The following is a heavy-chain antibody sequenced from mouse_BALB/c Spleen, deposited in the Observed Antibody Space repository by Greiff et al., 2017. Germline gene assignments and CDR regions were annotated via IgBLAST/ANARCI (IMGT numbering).Heavy chain of an antibody. D-gene: IGHD2-14*01. J-gene: IGHJ3*01. CDR2: IWAGGST. CDR3: ARDRYDEAWFAY. Sequence: VQRVESGPGLVAPSQSLSITCTVSGFSLTSYGVHWVRQPPGKGLEWLGVIWAGGSTNYNSALMSRLSISKDNSKSQVFLKMNSLQTDDTAMYYCARDRYDEAWFAYWGQGTLVTVSA. CDR1: GFSLTSYG. V-gene: IGHV2-9*02.